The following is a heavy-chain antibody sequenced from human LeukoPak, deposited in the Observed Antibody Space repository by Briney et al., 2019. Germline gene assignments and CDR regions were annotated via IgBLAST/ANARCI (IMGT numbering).Heavy chain of an antibody. CDR2: IYPGDSDT. D-gene: IGHD2-2*01. CDR1: GYSFTSYW. J-gene: IGHJ4*02. V-gene: IGHV5-51*01. Sequence: GESLKISCKGSGYSFTSYWIGWVRQMPGKGLEWMGIIYPGDSDTRYSPSFQGQVTISADKSISTAYLQWSSLKASDTAMYYCARLSECSTSCYAYFDYWGQGTLVTVSS. CDR3: ARLSECSTSCYAYFDY.